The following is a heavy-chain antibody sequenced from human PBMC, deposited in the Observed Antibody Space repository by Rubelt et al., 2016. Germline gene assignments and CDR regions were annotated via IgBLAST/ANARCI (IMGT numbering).Heavy chain of an antibody. J-gene: IGHJ3*02. V-gene: IGHV4-34*01. D-gene: IGHD2-2*01. CDR3: ATPRYCSSTSCYRERHAFDI. CDR2: INHSGST. CDR1: GGSFSGYY. Sequence: QVQLQQWGAGLLKPSETLSLTCAVYGGSFSGYYWSWIRQPPGKGLEWIGEINHSGSTNYNPSLKSRATISVHTSKSQFSRSLSPVTAADTAVYYCATPRYCSSTSCYRERHAFDIWGQGTMVTVSS.